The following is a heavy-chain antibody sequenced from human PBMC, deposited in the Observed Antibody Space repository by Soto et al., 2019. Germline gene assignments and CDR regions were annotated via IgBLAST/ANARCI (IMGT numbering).Heavy chain of an antibody. J-gene: IGHJ5*02. CDR2: ISSSSSTI. V-gene: IGHV3-48*01. CDR3: ARDGGGYSYANWFDP. D-gene: IGHD5-18*01. Sequence: EVQLVESGGGLVQPGGSLRLSCAASGFTFSSYSMNWVRQAPGKGLEWVSYISSSSSTIYYADSMKGRFTISRDNAKNSLYLQMNSLRAEDTAVYYCARDGGGYSYANWFDPWGQGTLVTVSS. CDR1: GFTFSSYS.